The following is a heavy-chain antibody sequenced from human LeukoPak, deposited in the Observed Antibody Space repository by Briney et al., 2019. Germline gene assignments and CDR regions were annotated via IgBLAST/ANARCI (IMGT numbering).Heavy chain of an antibody. CDR3: ARISVRFDFWSGYLDY. D-gene: IGHD3-3*01. J-gene: IGHJ4*02. Sequence: GASVKVSCKASGGTFSSYAISWVRQAPGQGLEWMGGIIPIFGTANYAQKFQGRVTITADESTSTAYMELSSLRSEDTAVYYCARISVRFDFWSGYLDYWGQGTLVTVSS. CDR2: IIPIFGTA. V-gene: IGHV1-69*13. CDR1: GGTFSSYA.